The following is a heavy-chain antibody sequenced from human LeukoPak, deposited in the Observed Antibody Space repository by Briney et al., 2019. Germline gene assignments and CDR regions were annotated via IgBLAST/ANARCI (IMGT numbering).Heavy chain of an antibody. J-gene: IGHJ4*02. D-gene: IGHD2-2*01. CDR2: IKRDGSAK. CDR3: ARYISTAD. V-gene: IGHV3-7*01. Sequence: GGSLTLSCAASGFTFSSYWVTWVRQAPGKGLEWVANIKRDGSAKSYVASVRGRFTISRDNAKNSLYLQMDSLRAEDTAVYYCARYISTADWGQGTLVTVSS. CDR1: GFTFSSYW.